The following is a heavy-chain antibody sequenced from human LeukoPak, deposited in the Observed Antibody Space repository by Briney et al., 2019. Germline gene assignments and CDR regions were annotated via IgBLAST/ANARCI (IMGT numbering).Heavy chain of an antibody. CDR3: ARVSDSSGYYSPSEYYYYMDV. V-gene: IGHV4-61*02. D-gene: IGHD3-22*01. J-gene: IGHJ6*03. Sequence: PSETLSLTCTVSGGSISSGSYYWRWIRQPAGKGLEWIGRIYTSGSTNYNPSLKSRVTISVDTSKNQFSLKLSSVTAADTAVYYCARVSDSSGYYSPSEYYYYMDVWGKGTTVTVSS. CDR2: IYTSGST. CDR1: GGSISSGSYY.